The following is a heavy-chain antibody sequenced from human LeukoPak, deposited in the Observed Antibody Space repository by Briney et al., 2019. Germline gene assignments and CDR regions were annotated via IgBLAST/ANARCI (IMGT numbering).Heavy chain of an antibody. CDR2: LYYSGST. Sequence: SETLSLTCTVSGDSITRGDFYWSWIRQQPGKGLEWIAFLYYSGSTYYSPSLKSRVTISVDTSKNQFSLKLSSVTAADTAVYYCARRRTYGPPRGYFDYWGQGTLVTVSS. CDR1: GDSITRGDFY. D-gene: IGHD3-10*01. CDR3: ARRRTYGPPRGYFDY. V-gene: IGHV4-31*03. J-gene: IGHJ4*02.